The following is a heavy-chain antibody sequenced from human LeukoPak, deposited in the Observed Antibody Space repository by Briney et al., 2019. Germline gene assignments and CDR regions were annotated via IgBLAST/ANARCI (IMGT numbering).Heavy chain of an antibody. V-gene: IGHV4-39*01. Sequence: GSLRLSCAASGFSVSSNYMTWVRQAPGKGLEWIGNIYYSGSTYYNPSLKSRVTISVDTSKNQFSLKVSSVTAADTAVYYCARHGSGWYNYFDSWGQGTLVTVSS. J-gene: IGHJ4*02. CDR3: ARHGSGWYNYFDS. D-gene: IGHD6-19*01. CDR2: IYYSGST. CDR1: GFSVSSNY.